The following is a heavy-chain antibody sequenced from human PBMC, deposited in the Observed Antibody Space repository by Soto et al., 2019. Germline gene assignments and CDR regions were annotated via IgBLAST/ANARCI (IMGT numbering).Heavy chain of an antibody. Sequence: GGSLRLSCAASGFTFSSYAMHWVRQAPGKGLEWVAVISYDGSNKYYADSVKGRFIISRDNSKNTLYLQMNSLRAEDTAVYYCARDGCHYGGNSDYYYCGMDVWGQGTTVTVSS. D-gene: IGHD4-17*01. CDR3: ARDGCHYGGNSDYYYCGMDV. CDR2: ISYDGSNK. J-gene: IGHJ6*02. V-gene: IGHV3-30-3*01. CDR1: GFTFSSYA.